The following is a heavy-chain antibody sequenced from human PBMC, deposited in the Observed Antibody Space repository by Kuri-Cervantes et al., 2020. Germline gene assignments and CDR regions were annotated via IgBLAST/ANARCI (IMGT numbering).Heavy chain of an antibody. CDR3: ARYKRTNNYYMDV. CDR1: GFTFSSYS. CDR2: ISSSSSTI. V-gene: IGHV3-48*04. D-gene: IGHD1-1*01. Sequence: GSLRLSCAASGFTFSSYSMNWVRQAPGKGLEWVSYISSSSSTIYYADSVKGRFTISRDNAKNSLYLQMNGLRAEDTAVYYCARYKRTNNYYMDVWGKGTTVTVSS. J-gene: IGHJ6*03.